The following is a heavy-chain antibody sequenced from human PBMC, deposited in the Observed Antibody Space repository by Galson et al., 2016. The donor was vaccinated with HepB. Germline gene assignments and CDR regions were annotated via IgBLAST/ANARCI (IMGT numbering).Heavy chain of an antibody. V-gene: IGHV3-74*01. CDR2: INPDGSRT. D-gene: IGHD1-14*01. J-gene: IGHJ4*02. Sequence: SLRLSCAASGFSFSNSGMSWVRQAPGKGLVWVARINPDGSRTTYADSVKGRFTIPRDNAENTLYLQMSSLRGEDTAVYYCTRPSITLHYWGQGTLVTVSS. CDR1: GFSFSNSG. CDR3: TRPSITLHY.